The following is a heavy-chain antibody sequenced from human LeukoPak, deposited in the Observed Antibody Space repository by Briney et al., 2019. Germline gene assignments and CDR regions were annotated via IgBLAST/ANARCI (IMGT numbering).Heavy chain of an antibody. Sequence: KTSETLSLTCTVSGGSISSSSYYWGCIRQPPGKGLEWIGSIYYSGSTYYNPSLKSRVTISVDTSKNQFSLKLSSVTAADTAVYYCARGPFYYYDSSGYPFDYWGQGTLVTVSS. J-gene: IGHJ4*02. CDR3: ARGPFYYYDSSGYPFDY. CDR2: IYYSGST. CDR1: GGSISSSSYY. D-gene: IGHD3-22*01. V-gene: IGHV4-39*01.